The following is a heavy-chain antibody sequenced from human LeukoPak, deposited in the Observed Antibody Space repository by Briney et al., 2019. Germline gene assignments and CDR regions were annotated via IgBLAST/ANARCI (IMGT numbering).Heavy chain of an antibody. CDR3: ARGGVQQLAPPYYYYYMDV. CDR2: MNPNSGNT. V-gene: IGHV1-8*03. J-gene: IGHJ6*03. D-gene: IGHD6-13*01. CDR1: GGTFSSYA. Sequence: ASVKVSCKASGGTFSSYAINWVRQATGQGLEWMGWMNPNSGNTGYAQKFQGRVTITRNTSISTAYMELSSLRSEDTAVYYCARGGVQQLAPPYYYYYMDVWGKGTTVTVSS.